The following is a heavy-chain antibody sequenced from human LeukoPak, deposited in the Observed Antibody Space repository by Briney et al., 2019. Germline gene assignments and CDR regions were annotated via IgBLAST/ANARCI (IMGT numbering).Heavy chain of an antibody. V-gene: IGHV3-21*01. CDR1: GFTFSSYS. D-gene: IGHD3-10*01. Sequence: PGGSLRLSCAASGFTFSSYSMNWVRQAPGKGLEWVSSISSSSNYIYYADSVKGRFTISRDNAKNSLYLQMNSLRAEDTAVYYCARGLAITMVRGVITKPHFGYWGQGTLVTVSS. CDR2: ISSSSNYI. CDR3: ARGLAITMVRGVITKPHFGY. J-gene: IGHJ4*02.